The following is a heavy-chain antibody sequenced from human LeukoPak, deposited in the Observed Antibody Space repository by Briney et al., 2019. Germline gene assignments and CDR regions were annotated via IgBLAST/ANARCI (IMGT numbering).Heavy chain of an antibody. Sequence: SVKVSCKASGGTFSSYAISWVRQAPGQGLEWMGGIIPIFGTANYAQKFQGRVTITTDESTSTAYMELSSLRSEDTAVYYCARGIAARPSYFDYWGQGTLVTVSS. D-gene: IGHD6-6*01. CDR2: IIPIFGTA. J-gene: IGHJ4*02. V-gene: IGHV1-69*05. CDR3: ARGIAARPSYFDY. CDR1: GGTFSSYA.